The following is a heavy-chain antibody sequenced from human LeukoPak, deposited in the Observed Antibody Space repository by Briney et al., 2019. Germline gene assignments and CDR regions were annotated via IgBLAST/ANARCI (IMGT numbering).Heavy chain of an antibody. J-gene: IGHJ4*02. CDR2: IGGGGGSP. D-gene: IGHD1-26*01. Sequence: PGGSLRLPCAASGFTFSSYAMNWVRQAPGKGLEWVSAIGGGGGSPYYADSVKGRFTISRDNSKNTLYLQMNSLRAEDTAVYYCGKGTDRTSGSYFWGQGTLVTVSS. CDR3: GKGTDRTSGSYF. CDR1: GFTFSSYA. V-gene: IGHV3-23*01.